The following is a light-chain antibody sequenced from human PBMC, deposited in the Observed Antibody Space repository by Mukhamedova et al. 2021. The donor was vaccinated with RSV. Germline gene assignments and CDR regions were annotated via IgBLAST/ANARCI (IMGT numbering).Light chain of an antibody. Sequence: LVSTDGNTYLIWFQQRPGQSPRRLIYQVFNRDSGVPDRFSGSGSGTDFTLTISRVENEDVGVYYCMQGTHWPRTIGQGTKVEIK. V-gene: IGKV2-30*01. CDR1: LVSTDGNTY. CDR2: QVF. CDR3: MQGTHWPRT. J-gene: IGKJ1*01.